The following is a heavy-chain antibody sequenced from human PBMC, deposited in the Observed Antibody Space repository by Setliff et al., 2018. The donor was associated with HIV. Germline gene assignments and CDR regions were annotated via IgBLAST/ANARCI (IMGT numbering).Heavy chain of an antibody. Sequence: GGSLSLSCAASGFTFSGYGMYWVRQAPGKGLEWVAFIRYDGDNKYYADSVKGRFTISRDNSKNTLYLQRNSLRAKDAAVYYCAKAFGYCSGGSCPVLMDVWGKGTTVTVSS. CDR1: GFTFSGYG. J-gene: IGHJ6*03. CDR3: AKAFGYCSGGSCPVLMDV. V-gene: IGHV3-30*02. D-gene: IGHD2-15*01. CDR2: IRYDGDNK.